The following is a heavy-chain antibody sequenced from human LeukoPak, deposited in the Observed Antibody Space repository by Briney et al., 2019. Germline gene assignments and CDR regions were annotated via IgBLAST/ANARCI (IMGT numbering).Heavy chain of an antibody. J-gene: IGHJ4*02. CDR2: ISGSGGST. V-gene: IGHV3-23*01. CDR1: GFTFSSYA. D-gene: IGHD6-13*01. CDR3: AKMAQRGYSSSWFFDY. Sequence: GGSLRLSCAASGFTFSSYAMSWVRQAPGKGLEWVSAISGSGGSTYYADSVKGRFTISRDNSKNTLYLQMNSLRAEDTAVYYCAKMAQRGYSSSWFFDYWGRGTLVTVSS.